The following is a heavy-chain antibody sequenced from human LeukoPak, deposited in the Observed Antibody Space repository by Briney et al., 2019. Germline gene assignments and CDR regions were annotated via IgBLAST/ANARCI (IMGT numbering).Heavy chain of an antibody. D-gene: IGHD3-10*01. CDR3: ARDRGSVWFGELLTGATQTYGMDV. J-gene: IGHJ6*02. Sequence: ASVKVSCKASGYTFTSYGISWVRQAPGQGLEWMGWISAYNGNTNYAQKLQGRVTMTTDTSTSTAYMELRSLRSDDTAVYYCARDRGSVWFGELLTGATQTYGMDVWGQGTTVTVSS. V-gene: IGHV1-18*01. CDR1: GYTFTSYG. CDR2: ISAYNGNT.